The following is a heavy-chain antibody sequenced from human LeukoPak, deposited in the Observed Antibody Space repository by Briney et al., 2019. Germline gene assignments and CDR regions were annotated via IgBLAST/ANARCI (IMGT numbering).Heavy chain of an antibody. CDR3: ARVSGKWELLSGDY. V-gene: IGHV1-18*01. D-gene: IGHD1-26*01. CDR1: GYTFISYG. CDR2: ISAYNGNT. J-gene: IGHJ4*02. Sequence: GSVKVSCKASGYTFISYGISWVRQAPGQGLEWMGWISAYNGNTNYAQKFQGRVTMTRDTSISTAYMELSRLRSDDTAVYYCARVSGKWELLSGDYWGQGTLVTVSS.